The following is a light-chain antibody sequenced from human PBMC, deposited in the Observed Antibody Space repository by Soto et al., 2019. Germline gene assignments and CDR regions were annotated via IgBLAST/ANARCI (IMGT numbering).Light chain of an antibody. CDR2: GAS. V-gene: IGKV3-20*01. Sequence: EIVLTQSPGTLSLSPGERATLSCRASQSVSSSYLAWYQQKPGQAPRLLIYGASSRATGIPDRFSGSGSGTDFTLTISRLEPEDLAVYYCQLTELTFGGGTKVEIK. J-gene: IGKJ4*01. CDR1: QSVSSSY. CDR3: QLTELT.